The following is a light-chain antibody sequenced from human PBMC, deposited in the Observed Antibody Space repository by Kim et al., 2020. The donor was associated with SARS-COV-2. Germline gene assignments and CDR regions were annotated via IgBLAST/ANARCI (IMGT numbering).Light chain of an antibody. CDR2: GAS. J-gene: IGKJ4*01. CDR1: QSVSTN. CDR3: QQYNNWPPLT. Sequence: EIVMTQSPATLSVSPGERVTLSCRASQSVSTNLAWYQQKPGQAPRLLIQGASTRATGIPARFSGSGSGTDFTLTISSLQSEDFAMYYCQQYNNWPPLTFGGGTKVDIK. V-gene: IGKV3-15*01.